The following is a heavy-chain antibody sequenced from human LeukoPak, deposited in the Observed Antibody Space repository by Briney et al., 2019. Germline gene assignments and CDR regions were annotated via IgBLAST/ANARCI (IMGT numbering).Heavy chain of an antibody. D-gene: IGHD3-10*01. CDR1: GFIVSSNY. V-gene: IGHV3-53*01. CDR2: IYSGGRT. CDR3: ARGLGRELDGAFDI. J-gene: IGHJ3*02. Sequence: LGGSLRLSCAASGFIVSSNYMSWVRQAASKELEWVSVIYSGGRTYYADSVKGRFIISRDNSRNTLYLQMNSLRAEDTAVYYCARGLGRELDGAFDIWGQGTMVTVSA.